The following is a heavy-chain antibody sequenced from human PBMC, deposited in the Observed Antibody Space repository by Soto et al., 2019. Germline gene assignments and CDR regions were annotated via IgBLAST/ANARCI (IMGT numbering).Heavy chain of an antibody. J-gene: IGHJ5*02. D-gene: IGHD2-8*01. CDR1: GFTFTSQW. V-gene: IGHV3-74*01. CDR2: INGEGTSI. CDR3: AREIIELMGAIRWFDP. Sequence: EVQLVESGGGLVQPGGSLRLSCAASGFTFTSQWMHWVRQAPGKGPVWVSRINGEGTSISYADSVKGRFTISRDNAKNTLYLQMTSLRAEETAVYYCAREIIELMGAIRWFDPWVQGTLVNVAS.